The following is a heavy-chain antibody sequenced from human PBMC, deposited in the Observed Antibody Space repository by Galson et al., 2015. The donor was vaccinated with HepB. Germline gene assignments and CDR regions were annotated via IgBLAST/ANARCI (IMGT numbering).Heavy chain of an antibody. CDR2: IKSKTDGGTT. CDR1: GFTFSNAW. J-gene: IGHJ6*02. D-gene: IGHD5-24*01. CDR3: TTGDPVHYYYGMDV. Sequence: SLRLSCAASGFTFSNAWMNWVRQAPGKGLEWVGRIKSKTDGGTTDYAAPVKGRFTISRDDSKNTLYLQMNSLKTEDTAVYYCTTGDPVHYYYGMDVWGQGTTVTVSS. V-gene: IGHV3-15*07.